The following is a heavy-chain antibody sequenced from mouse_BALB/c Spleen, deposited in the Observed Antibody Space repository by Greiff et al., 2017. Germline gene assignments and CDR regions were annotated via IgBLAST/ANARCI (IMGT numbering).Heavy chain of an antibody. D-gene: IGHD1-1*01. J-gene: IGHJ1*01. CDR3: ARRDDGSCGWYFDV. Sequence: VQLKQSGAELVKPGASVKISCKASGYTFTDYNMDWVKQSHGKSLEWIGDINPNYGSTSYNQKFKGKATLTVDKSSSTAYMELHSLTSEDTAVYYCARRDDGSCGWYFDVWGEGTTVTVSS. V-gene: IGHV1-18*01. CDR2: INPNYGST. CDR1: GYTFTDYN.